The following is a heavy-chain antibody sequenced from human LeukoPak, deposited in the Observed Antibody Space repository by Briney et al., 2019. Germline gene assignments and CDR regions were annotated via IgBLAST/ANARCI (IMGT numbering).Heavy chain of an antibody. V-gene: IGHV4-39*07. J-gene: IGHJ5*02. CDR1: GGSISSSSYY. CDR3: AREVLLWFGSPAGWFDP. D-gene: IGHD3-10*01. CDR2: IYYSGST. Sequence: PSETLSLTCTVSGGSISSSSYYWGWIRQPPGKGLEWIGSIYYSGSTYYNPSLKSRVTISVDTSKNQFSLKLSSVTAADTAVYYCAREVLLWFGSPAGWFDPWGQGTLVTVSS.